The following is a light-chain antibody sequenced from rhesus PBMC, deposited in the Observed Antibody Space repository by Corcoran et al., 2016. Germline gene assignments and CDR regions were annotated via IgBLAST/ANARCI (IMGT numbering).Light chain of an antibody. CDR3: QQAYNTPYS. Sequence: DIQMTQSPSSLSASVGDRVTVTCRASQGINKELSWYQQKPGKAPTLLIYAASILQTGVSSRFTGSGAGTDCTLTIISLQPEDVGSYFCQQAYNTPYSFGQGTKVEIK. V-gene: IGKV1-94*01. CDR2: AAS. J-gene: IGKJ2*01. CDR1: QGINKE.